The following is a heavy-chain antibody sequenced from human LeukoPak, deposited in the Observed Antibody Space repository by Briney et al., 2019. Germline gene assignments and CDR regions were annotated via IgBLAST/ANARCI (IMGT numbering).Heavy chain of an antibody. J-gene: IGHJ4*02. Sequence: SETLSLTCAVYGGSFSGYYWSWIRQPPGKGLEWIGEINHSGSTDYNPSLKSRVTISVDRSKNQFSLKLSSVTAADTAVYYCARTTITAAGTYYFDYWGQGTLVTVSS. CDR1: GGSFSGYY. V-gene: IGHV4-34*01. CDR2: INHSGST. D-gene: IGHD6-13*01. CDR3: ARTTITAAGTYYFDY.